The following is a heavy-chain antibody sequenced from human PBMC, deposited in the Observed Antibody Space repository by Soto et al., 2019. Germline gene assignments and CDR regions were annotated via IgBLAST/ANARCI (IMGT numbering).Heavy chain of an antibody. CDR2: IYYIGST. CDR1: GGSISSSSYY. J-gene: IGHJ6*02. Sequence: PSETLSLTCTVSGGSISSSSYYWAWIRQPPGKGLECIGSIYYIGSTYYDPSLKSRVTISVDTSKNQFSLKLTSVTAADTALYFCARQRPTDGRWEFANYYGMDVWGQGTPVTVSS. V-gene: IGHV4-39*01. CDR3: ARQRPTDGRWEFANYYGMDV. D-gene: IGHD1-26*01.